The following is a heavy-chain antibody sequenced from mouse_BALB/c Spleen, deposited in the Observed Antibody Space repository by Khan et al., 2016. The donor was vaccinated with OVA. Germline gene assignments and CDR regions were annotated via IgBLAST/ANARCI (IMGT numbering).Heavy chain of an antibody. CDR3: ARGYDFFAY. CDR2: VNPNTGNT. CDR1: GYSFTNYY. J-gene: IGHJ3*01. D-gene: IGHD2-14*01. Sequence: VQLKESGPDLVKPGASVKMSCKASGYSFTNYYVNWVKQSHGKSLECIGRVNPNTGNTNYNQKFKGKAILIVDTSSSTAYMELRGLTSEDSAVYYYARGYDFFAYWGQGTLVTVSA. V-gene: IGHV1-26*01.